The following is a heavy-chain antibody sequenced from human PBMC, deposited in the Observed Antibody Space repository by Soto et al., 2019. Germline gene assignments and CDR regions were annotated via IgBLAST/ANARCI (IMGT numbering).Heavy chain of an antibody. V-gene: IGHV3-53*02. D-gene: IGHD3-16*01. Sequence: VQLVESGGGLIQAGGSLRLSCAVSGFTVSNNFMMWVRPAPGKGLEWVSLIYSGGSISYADSMKGRFTISRDGSMNMLYLQMNSLTAEDTAVYYCARDGNGQRGSTHWGQGNLVTVSS. CDR2: IYSGGSI. CDR3: ARDGNGQRGSTH. CDR1: GFTVSNNF. J-gene: IGHJ4*02.